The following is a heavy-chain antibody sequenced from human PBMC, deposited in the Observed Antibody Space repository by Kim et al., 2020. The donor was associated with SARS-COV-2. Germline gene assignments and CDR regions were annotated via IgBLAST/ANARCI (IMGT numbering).Heavy chain of an antibody. CDR1: GGSISSGAYA. CDR3: ASGGASTVTSFWYFDL. D-gene: IGHD1-1*01. V-gene: IGHV4-30-2*01. Sequence: SETLSLTCRVSGGSISSGAYAWSWLRQAPRKGPEWIGYIYYSGTSHHNPALSRPVTLSIERSKNQITLQLRSVTAADPAVYFCASGGASTVTSFWYFDLWGRGTLVTVSS. J-gene: IGHJ2*01. CDR2: IYYSGTS.